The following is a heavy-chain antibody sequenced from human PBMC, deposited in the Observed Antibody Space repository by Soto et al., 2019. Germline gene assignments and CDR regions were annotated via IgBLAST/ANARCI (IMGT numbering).Heavy chain of an antibody. CDR3: ARLHMKWLVPVELWFDP. CDR1: GGSISSSSYY. Sequence: PSETLSLTCTVSGGSISSSSYYWGWIRQPPGKGLEWIGSIYYSGSTYYNPSLKSRVTISVDTSKNQFSLKLSSVTAADTAVYYCARLHMKWLVPVELWFDPWGQGTLVTVSS. V-gene: IGHV4-39*01. J-gene: IGHJ5*02. CDR2: IYYSGST. D-gene: IGHD6-19*01.